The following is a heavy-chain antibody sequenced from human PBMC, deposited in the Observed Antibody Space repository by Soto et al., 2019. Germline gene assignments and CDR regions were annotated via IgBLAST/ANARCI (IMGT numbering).Heavy chain of an antibody. V-gene: IGHV4-59*01. CDR1: GGSISRYY. CDR3: ARDLWGYCGTDCYPLDV. CDR2: LYNAGST. J-gene: IGHJ6*02. Sequence: SETLSLTCTVSGGSISRYYWSWIRQPPGKGLEWIGYLYNAGSTIYNPSLKSRVTISVDMSQNQFSLNLNYVTAADTAVYYCARDLWGYCGTDCYPLDVWGQGATVTVSS. D-gene: IGHD2-21*02.